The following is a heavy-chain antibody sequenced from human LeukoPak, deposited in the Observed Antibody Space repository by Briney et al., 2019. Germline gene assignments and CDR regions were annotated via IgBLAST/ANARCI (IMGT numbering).Heavy chain of an antibody. CDR2: IRYDGSNK. CDR1: GFTFSSYG. V-gene: IGHV3-30*02. J-gene: IGHJ6*02. Sequence: PGGSLRLSCAAFGFTFSSYGMHWVRQAPGKGLEWVAFIRYDGSNKYYADSVKGRFTISRDNSKNTLYLQMNSLRAEDTAVYYCAKGRYCSSTSCHTYLYGMDVWGQGTTVTVSS. D-gene: IGHD2-2*02. CDR3: AKGRYCSSTSCHTYLYGMDV.